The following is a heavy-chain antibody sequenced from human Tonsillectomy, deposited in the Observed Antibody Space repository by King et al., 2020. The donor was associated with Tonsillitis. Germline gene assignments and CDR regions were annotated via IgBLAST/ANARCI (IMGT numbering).Heavy chain of an antibody. V-gene: IGHV4-34*01. D-gene: IGHD4-17*01. J-gene: IGHJ4*02. Sequence: VQLQQWGAGLLKPSETLSLTCAVYGGSFSGYYWSWIRQPPGKGLEWIGEINHGGSTNYTPSLKSRVTISVDTSKSQFSLKLNSVTAADTAVYYCARAFSVTRLDWGRGTLVTVSS. CDR2: INHGGST. CDR1: GGSFSGYY. CDR3: ARAFSVTRLD.